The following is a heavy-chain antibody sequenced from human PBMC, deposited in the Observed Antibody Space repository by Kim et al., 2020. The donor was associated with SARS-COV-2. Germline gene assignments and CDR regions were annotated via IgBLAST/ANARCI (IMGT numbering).Heavy chain of an antibody. D-gene: IGHD6-19*01. CDR1: GGTFSSYA. Sequence: SVKVSCKASGGTFSSYAISWVRQAPGQGLEWMGGIIPIFGTANYAQKFQGRVTITADESTSTAYMELSSLRSEDTAVYYCARRGRGGWQRAPFDYWGQGTLVTVSS. CDR3: ARRGRGGWQRAPFDY. V-gene: IGHV1-69*13. J-gene: IGHJ4*02. CDR2: IIPIFGTA.